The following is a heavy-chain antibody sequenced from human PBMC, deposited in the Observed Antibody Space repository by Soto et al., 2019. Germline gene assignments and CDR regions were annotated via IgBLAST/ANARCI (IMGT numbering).Heavy chain of an antibody. D-gene: IGHD4-17*01. J-gene: IGHJ4*02. CDR3: ARIGRLRWGDY. Sequence: EVQLVESGGGLVQPGGSLRLSCAASGFTFSSYSMNWVRQAPGKGLEWVSYISSSSSTIYYADSVKGRFTISRDNAKNSLYLQMNSLRAEDTAVYYCARIGRLRWGDYWGQGTLVTDSS. V-gene: IGHV3-48*01. CDR1: GFTFSSYS. CDR2: ISSSSSTI.